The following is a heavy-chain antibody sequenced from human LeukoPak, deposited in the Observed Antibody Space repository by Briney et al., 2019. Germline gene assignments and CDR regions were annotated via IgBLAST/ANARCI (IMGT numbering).Heavy chain of an antibody. Sequence: VSVKVSCKASGYTFDDEYIHWVRQAPGLGLEWMGWINPKNGDTNYAQRFQGRVTMTRDTSISTAYMELRRLRSDDSAAYYCARRVQKLVATSWFDPWGQGTLVTVSS. J-gene: IGHJ5*02. CDR2: INPKNGDT. CDR1: GYTFDDEY. CDR3: ARRVQKLVATSWFDP. V-gene: IGHV1-2*02. D-gene: IGHD5-12*01.